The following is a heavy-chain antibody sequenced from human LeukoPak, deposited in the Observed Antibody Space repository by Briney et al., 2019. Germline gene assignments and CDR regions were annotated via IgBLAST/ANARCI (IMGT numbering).Heavy chain of an antibody. J-gene: IGHJ4*02. CDR3: ARGGEVCSSSSCYRGHDY. CDR2: INPKSGGT. CDR1: GYTFTGYY. V-gene: IGHV1-2*02. Sequence: ASVKVSCKASGYTFTGYYMHWVRQAPGQGLEWMGWINPKSGGTTYEQKFQGRVTMTRDTSTSTAYIELSRLRSDDTAVYYCARGGEVCSSSSCYRGHDYWGQGTLVTVSS. D-gene: IGHD2-2*01.